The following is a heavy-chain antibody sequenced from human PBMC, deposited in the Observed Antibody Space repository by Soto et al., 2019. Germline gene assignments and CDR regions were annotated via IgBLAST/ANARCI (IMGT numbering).Heavy chain of an antibody. CDR3: ASLGVGDWANYYYYYGMDV. J-gene: IGHJ6*02. V-gene: IGHV3-23*01. Sequence: EVQLLESGGGFVQPGGSLRLSCADTGFTFSVYAMTWVRQAPGKGLEWVSAVTANGGSTYSADSVKGRFTISRDNSKNTLFLQMNSLRAEDTAVYYCASLGVGDWANYYYYYGMDVWGQGTTVTVSS. CDR1: GFTFSVYA. D-gene: IGHD2-21*02. CDR2: VTANGGST.